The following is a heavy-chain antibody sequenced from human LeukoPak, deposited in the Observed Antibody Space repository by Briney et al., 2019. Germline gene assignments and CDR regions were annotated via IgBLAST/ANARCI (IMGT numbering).Heavy chain of an antibody. CDR2: IYYSGST. V-gene: IGHV4-31*03. CDR3: ARRGIAVAASRFDP. J-gene: IGHJ5*02. D-gene: IGHD6-19*01. CDR1: GGSISSGGYY. Sequence: PSQTLSLTCTVSGGSISSGGYYWSWIRQHPGKGLEWIGYIYYSGSTYYNPSLKSRVTISVDTSKNEFSLKLSSVTAADTAVYYCARRGIAVAASRFDPWGQGTLVTVSS.